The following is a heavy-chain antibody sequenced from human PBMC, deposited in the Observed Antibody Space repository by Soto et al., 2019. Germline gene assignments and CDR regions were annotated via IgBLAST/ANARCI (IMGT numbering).Heavy chain of an antibody. CDR3: TRRGDSGGYMDY. V-gene: IGHV5-51*01. Sequence: PGESLKISCKGSGHSFVTHWIGWVRQMPGKDLEWMGIIYPGDSETRYSPAFQGQVTISADKSINTAYLQWSSLRASDTAMYYCTRRGDSGGYMDYWGQGILVTVSS. J-gene: IGHJ4*02. D-gene: IGHD2-15*01. CDR2: IYPGDSET. CDR1: GHSFVTHW.